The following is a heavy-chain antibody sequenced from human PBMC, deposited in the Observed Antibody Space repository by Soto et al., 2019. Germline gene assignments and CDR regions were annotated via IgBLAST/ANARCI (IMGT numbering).Heavy chain of an antibody. V-gene: IGHV3-33*01. Sequence: QVQLVESGGGVVQPGTSLRLSCAASGFTFSSYGMHWVRQAPGKGLEWVAFLWFDGNHKYYADSVKGRFSVSRDDSKNALYLQMPSLRAEDTAVYNCARDRRLQGHWRDYFSGKDVWGLGTTVTVSS. D-gene: IGHD1-1*01. CDR1: GFTFSSYG. CDR2: LWFDGNHK. J-gene: IGHJ6*02. CDR3: ARDRRLQGHWRDYFSGKDV.